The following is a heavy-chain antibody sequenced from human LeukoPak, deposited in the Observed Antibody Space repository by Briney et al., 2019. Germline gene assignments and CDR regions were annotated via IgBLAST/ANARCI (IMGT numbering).Heavy chain of an antibody. D-gene: IGHD6-13*01. Sequence: GGSLRLSCAASRFIFSNYWMHWVRQAPGKGLVWVSRIYSDGSSTNYAGSVKGRFTISRDNAKNTLYLQVNSLRAEDTAIYYCTRGVPGIAAAGTGHGYFDLWGRGTLVTVSS. CDR1: RFIFSNYW. CDR3: TRGVPGIAAAGTGHGYFDL. CDR2: IYSDGSST. V-gene: IGHV3-74*01. J-gene: IGHJ2*01.